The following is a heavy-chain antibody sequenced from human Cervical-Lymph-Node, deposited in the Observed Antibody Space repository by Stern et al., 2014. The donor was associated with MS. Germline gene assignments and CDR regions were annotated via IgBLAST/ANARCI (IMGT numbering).Heavy chain of an antibody. Sequence: QVQLVQSGAELKKPGSSIKVSCKASGGTFSTLSVSWVRQAPGHGLEWLGGITPMFGTPNYVQKFQDRLTIIADVSTNTVHMTLSGLRSDDTAVYYCARDQGGVAALWGQGTLVTVSS. J-gene: IGHJ1*01. CDR1: GGTFSTLS. V-gene: IGHV1-69*01. CDR3: ARDQGGVAAL. D-gene: IGHD6-13*01. CDR2: ITPMFGTP.